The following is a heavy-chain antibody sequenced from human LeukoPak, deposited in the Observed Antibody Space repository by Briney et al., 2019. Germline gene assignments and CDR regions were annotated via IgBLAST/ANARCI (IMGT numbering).Heavy chain of an antibody. V-gene: IGHV1-2*02. D-gene: IGHD2-2*01. CDR1: GYTFTGYY. J-gene: IGHJ5*02. Sequence: ASVKVSCKASGYTFTGYYMHWVRQAPGQGLGWMGWINPNSGGTNYAQKFQGRVTMTRDTSISTAYMDLSRLRSDDTAVYYCARGMGVLVPAATWFDPWGQGTLVTVSS. CDR2: INPNSGGT. CDR3: ARGMGVLVPAATWFDP.